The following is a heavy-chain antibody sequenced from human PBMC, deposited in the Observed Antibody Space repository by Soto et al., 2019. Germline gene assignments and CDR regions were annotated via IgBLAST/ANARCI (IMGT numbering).Heavy chain of an antibody. V-gene: IGHV3-30-3*01. CDR3: ARTFDTITYYFDY. CDR2: ISFDGNII. Sequence: GWSLRLACASSEFSFISYAMHWIRQAPGKGLEWVAVISFDGNIIQYADSVKGRFIISRDNIKNTLYLQMNSLRGEDTAVYYCARTFDTITYYFDYWGQGTQVTVSS. J-gene: IGHJ4*02. CDR1: EFSFISYA. D-gene: IGHD3-9*01.